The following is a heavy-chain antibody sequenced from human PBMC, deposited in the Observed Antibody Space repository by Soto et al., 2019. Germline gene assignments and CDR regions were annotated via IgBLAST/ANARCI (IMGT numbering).Heavy chain of an antibody. V-gene: IGHV1-69*13. CDR3: ARETGVYDRYYFDY. CDR1: GGTFSSYA. Sequence: ASVKVSCKASGGTFSSYAISWVRQAPGQGLEWMGGIIPIFGTANYAQKFQGRVTITADESTSTAYMELSSLRSEDTAVYYCARETGVYDRYYFDYWGQGTLVTVSS. CDR2: IIPIFGTA. D-gene: IGHD3-10*01. J-gene: IGHJ4*02.